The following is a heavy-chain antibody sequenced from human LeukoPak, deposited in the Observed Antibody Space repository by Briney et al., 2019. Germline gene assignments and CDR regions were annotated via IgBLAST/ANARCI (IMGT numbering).Heavy chain of an antibody. D-gene: IGHD1-26*01. J-gene: IGHJ4*02. CDR2: ISSSSTI. CDR3: ASAIVGATSFDY. V-gene: IGHV3-48*01. CDR1: GFTFSSYS. Sequence: GGSLRLSCAASGFTFSSYSMNWVRQAPGKGLEWVSYISSSSTIYHADSMKGRFTISRDNAKNSLYLQMNSLRAEDTAVYYCASAIVGATSFDYWGQGTLVTVSS.